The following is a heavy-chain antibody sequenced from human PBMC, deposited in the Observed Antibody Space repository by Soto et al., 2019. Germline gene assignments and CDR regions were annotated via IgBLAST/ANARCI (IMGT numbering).Heavy chain of an antibody. V-gene: IGHV1-18*01. CDR1: GYTFTSYG. CDR2: ISAYNGNT. CDR3: ARYHFFLDSSGYYRPPLYYFDY. Sequence: ASVKVSCKASGYTFTSYGISWVRQAPEQGLEWMGWISAYNGNTNYAQKLQGRVTMTTDTSTSTAYMELRSLRSDDTAVYYCARYHFFLDSSGYYRPPLYYFDYWGQGTLVTVSS. D-gene: IGHD3-22*01. J-gene: IGHJ4*02.